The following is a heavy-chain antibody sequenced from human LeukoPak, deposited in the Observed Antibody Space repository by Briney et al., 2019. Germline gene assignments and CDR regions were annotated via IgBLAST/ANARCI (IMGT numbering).Heavy chain of an antibody. Sequence: ASVKVSCKASGYTFTGYYLHWVRQAPGQGLEWMGRINPSSGGTNYAQKFQGRVTMTRDTSISTAYMELSRLRSDDTAVYYCARVEGLRFLEWLLNYWGQGTLVTVSS. D-gene: IGHD3-3*01. CDR3: ARVEGLRFLEWLLNY. CDR1: GYTFTGYY. CDR2: INPSSGGT. V-gene: IGHV1-2*06. J-gene: IGHJ4*02.